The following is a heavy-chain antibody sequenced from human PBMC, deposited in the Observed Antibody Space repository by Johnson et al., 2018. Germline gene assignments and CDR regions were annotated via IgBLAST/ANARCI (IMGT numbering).Heavy chain of an antibody. Sequence: QVQLQESGPGLVKPSETLSLTCTVSGGSISSYYWSWIRQPPGKGLEWIGYIHYSGSTNYNPSLKRRVTISVDTSKNQFSLKLSSVTAADTAVYYCARELAVGDYYYYYMDVWGKGTPVTVSS. CDR3: ARELAVGDYYYYYMDV. J-gene: IGHJ6*03. CDR2: IHYSGST. CDR1: GGSISSYY. V-gene: IGHV4-59*01. D-gene: IGHD6-19*01.